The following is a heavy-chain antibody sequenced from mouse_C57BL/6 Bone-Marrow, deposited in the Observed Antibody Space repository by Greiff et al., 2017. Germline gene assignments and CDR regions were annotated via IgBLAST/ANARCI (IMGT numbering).Heavy chain of an antibody. J-gene: IGHJ1*03. CDR1: GYTFTSYG. CDR3: ARRYTSVVDWYFDV. Sequence: VQLQQSGAELARPGASVKLSCKASGYTFTSYGISWVKQRTGQGLEWIGEIYPRSGNTYYNEKFKGKATLTADKSSSTAYMELRSLTAEDSAVYFGARRYTSVVDWYFDVWGTGTTVTVSS. D-gene: IGHD1-1*01. CDR2: IYPRSGNT. V-gene: IGHV1-81*01.